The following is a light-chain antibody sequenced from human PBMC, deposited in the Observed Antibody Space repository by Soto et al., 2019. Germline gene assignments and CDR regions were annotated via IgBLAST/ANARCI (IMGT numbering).Light chain of an antibody. V-gene: IGKV3-20*01. CDR1: QRFSSTY. CDR2: GAF. CDR3: LQYGSLSTLT. Sequence: EIVLTQSPDTLSLSPGERATLSCRASQRFSSTYFAWFQQKPGQAPRLLIYGAFSRAPGIPDRFSGSGSGTDFTLTITRLEPEDFAVYYCLQYGSLSTLTFGQGTKVAIK. J-gene: IGKJ1*01.